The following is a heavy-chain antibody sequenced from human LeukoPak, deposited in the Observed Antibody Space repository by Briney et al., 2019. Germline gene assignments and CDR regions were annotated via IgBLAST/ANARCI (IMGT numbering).Heavy chain of an antibody. D-gene: IGHD3-22*01. V-gene: IGHV4-39*01. J-gene: IGHJ4*02. CDR2: IYYSGST. CDR1: GGSINSSSYY. Sequence: SETLSLTCTVSGGSINSSSYYWGWIRQPPGKGLEWIGSIYYSGSTYYNPSLKSRVTISVDTSKNQFSLKLSSVTAADTAVYYCARLGGGVYDSSGYRTDYWGQGTLVTVSS. CDR3: ARLGGGVYDSSGYRTDY.